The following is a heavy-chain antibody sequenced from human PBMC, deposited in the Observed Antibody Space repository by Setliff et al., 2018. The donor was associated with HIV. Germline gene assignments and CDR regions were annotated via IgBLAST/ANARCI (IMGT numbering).Heavy chain of an antibody. CDR1: GFTFSSYS. CDR2: ISSSSSYI. D-gene: IGHD6-6*01. J-gene: IGHJ2*01. V-gene: IGHV3-21*01. Sequence: GESLRLSCAASGFTFSSYSMNWVRQAPGKGLEWVSSISSSSSYIYYADSVKGRFTISRDNAKNSLYLQMSSLRAEDTAVYYCARGIAARPSNWYFDLWGRGTLVTVSS. CDR3: ARGIAARPSNWYFDL.